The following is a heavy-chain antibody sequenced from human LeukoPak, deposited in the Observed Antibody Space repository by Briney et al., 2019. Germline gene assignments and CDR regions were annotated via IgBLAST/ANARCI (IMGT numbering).Heavy chain of an antibody. D-gene: IGHD2-8*01. Sequence: GGSLRLSCAGSGFTFGRYWMSWVRPAPGKGLDWVASINQGGSRLHYLDSVTGRFIISRDDAQNSLFLQMTRLRVDDTAVYYCARLKDDVTKLDYWGQGTLVSVSS. J-gene: IGHJ4*02. V-gene: IGHV3-7*01. CDR3: ARLKDDVTKLDY. CDR2: INQGGSRL. CDR1: GFTFGRYW.